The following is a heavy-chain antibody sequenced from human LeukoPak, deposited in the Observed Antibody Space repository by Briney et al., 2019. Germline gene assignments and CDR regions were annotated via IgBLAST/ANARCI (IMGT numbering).Heavy chain of an antibody. CDR2: TYYQSKWHN. J-gene: IGHJ4*02. CDR1: GDSVSSDGGT. CDR3: ARRGYGSASYEY. V-gene: IGHV6-1*01. D-gene: IGHD3-10*01. Sequence: SQTLSLTCAISGDSVSSDGGTWNWIRQSPSRGLEWLGRTYYQSKWHNDYAVSVKSRIIINPDTSKNEFSLQLNSVTPEDTAVYYCARRGYGSASYEYWGQGTLVTVSS.